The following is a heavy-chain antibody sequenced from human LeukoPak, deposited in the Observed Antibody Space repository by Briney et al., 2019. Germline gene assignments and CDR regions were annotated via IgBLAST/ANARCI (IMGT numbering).Heavy chain of an antibody. D-gene: IGHD3-3*01. Sequence: PSETLSLTCTVSGYSISSGYYWGWIRQPPGKGLEWIGYIYYSGSTNYNPSLKSRVTISVDTSKNQFSLKLSSVTAADTAVYYCARATYYDFWSGWDYWGQGTLVTVSS. CDR3: ARATYYDFWSGWDY. V-gene: IGHV4-61*01. CDR1: GYSISSGYY. J-gene: IGHJ4*02. CDR2: IYYSGST.